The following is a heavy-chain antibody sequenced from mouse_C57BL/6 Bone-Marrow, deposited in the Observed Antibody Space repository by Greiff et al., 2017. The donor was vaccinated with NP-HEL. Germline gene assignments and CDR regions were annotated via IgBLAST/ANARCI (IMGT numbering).Heavy chain of an antibody. Sequence: VQLQQSGPELVKPGASVKISCKASGYSFTSYYIHWVKQRPGQGLEWIGWIYPGSGNTKYNEKFKGKATLTADTSSSTAYMQLSSLTSEDSAVYYCARRGGTDYFDYWGQGTTLTVSS. V-gene: IGHV1-66*01. CDR3: ARRGGTDYFDY. CDR1: GYSFTSYY. CDR2: IYPGSGNT. J-gene: IGHJ2*01. D-gene: IGHD4-1*01.